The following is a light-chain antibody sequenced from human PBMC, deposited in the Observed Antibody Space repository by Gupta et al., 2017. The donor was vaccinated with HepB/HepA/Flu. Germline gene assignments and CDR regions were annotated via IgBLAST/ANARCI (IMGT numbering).Light chain of an antibody. CDR2: SND. Sequence: SVLTQPPSASVTPGQRVTISCSGSSSNIGSYTVNWYQQVPGTAPKLLMYSNDERPSGVPDRFSGSKFGTSASLSISGLQSEDEAHYYCAAWDDSLKGLVFGGGTKLTVL. CDR3: AAWDDSLKGLV. J-gene: IGLJ2*01. CDR1: SSNIGSYT. V-gene: IGLV1-44*01.